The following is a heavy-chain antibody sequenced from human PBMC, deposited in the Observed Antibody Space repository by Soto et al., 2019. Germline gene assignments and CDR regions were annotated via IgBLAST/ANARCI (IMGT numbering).Heavy chain of an antibody. Sequence: PSETLSLTCTVSGGSISSGGYYWSWIRQEPGKGLEWIGYIYHTGSTYYNPSLESRVAISVDTSKSQFSLNVTSVTAADTAVYFCARGRYCLTGRCFPNWFDSWGQGALVTVSS. J-gene: IGHJ5*01. D-gene: IGHD7-27*01. CDR3: ARGRYCLTGRCFPNWFDS. CDR2: IYHTGST. CDR1: GGSISSGGYY. V-gene: IGHV4-30-4*08.